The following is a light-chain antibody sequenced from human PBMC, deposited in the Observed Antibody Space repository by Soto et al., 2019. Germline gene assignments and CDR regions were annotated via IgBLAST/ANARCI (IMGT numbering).Light chain of an antibody. V-gene: IGKV1-6*01. J-gene: IGKJ1*01. CDR1: QVIRND. Sequence: ALQMTQSPSSLSASVGDRVTITCRASQVIRNDLGWYQQKPGKAPKLLIYGASNLQSGVPSRFSGSRSGTDFTLTITSLQPEDFATYYCLHDHNYPWTFGQGTKVDIK. CDR3: LHDHNYPWT. CDR2: GAS.